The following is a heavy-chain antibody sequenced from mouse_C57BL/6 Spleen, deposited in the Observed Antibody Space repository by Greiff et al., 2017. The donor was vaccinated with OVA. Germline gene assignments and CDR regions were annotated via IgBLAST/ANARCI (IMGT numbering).Heavy chain of an antibody. CDR3: ARSARGAMDY. J-gene: IGHJ4*01. V-gene: IGHV1-50*01. CDR1: GYTFTSYW. CDR2: IDPSDSYT. Sequence: VQLQQPGAELVKPGASVKLSCKASGYTFTSYWMQWVKQRPGQGLEWIGEIDPSDSYTNYNQKFKGKATLTVDTSSSTAYMQLSSLTSEDSAVYYCARSARGAMDYWGQGTSVTVAS.